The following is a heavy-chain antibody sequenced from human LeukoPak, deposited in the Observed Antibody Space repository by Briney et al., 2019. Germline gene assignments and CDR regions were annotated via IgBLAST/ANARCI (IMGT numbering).Heavy chain of an antibody. Sequence: ASVKVSCKASGGTFSSYAISWVRQAPGQGLEWMGRIIPILGIANYAQKFQGRVTITADKSTSTAYMELSSLRSEDTAVYYCARDRYSGYDYYYYYGMDVWGQGTTVTVSS. V-gene: IGHV1-69*04. CDR3: ARDRYSGYDYYYYYGMDV. CDR2: IIPILGIA. J-gene: IGHJ6*02. CDR1: GGTFSSYA. D-gene: IGHD5-12*01.